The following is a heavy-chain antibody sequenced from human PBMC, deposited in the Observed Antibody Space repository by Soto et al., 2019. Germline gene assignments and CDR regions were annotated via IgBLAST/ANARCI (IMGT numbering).Heavy chain of an antibody. V-gene: IGHV4-39*01. CDR1: GDSISSSSYY. CDR2: IYYSGST. CDR3: ASTTGTTDYYYGMDV. J-gene: IGHJ6*02. Sequence: SETLSLTCTVSGDSISSSSYYWVWIRQPPGKGLEWIGSIYYSGSTYYNPSLKSRVTISVDTSKNQFSLKLSSVTAADTAVYYCASTTGTTDYYYGMDVWGQGTTVTVSS. D-gene: IGHD1-1*01.